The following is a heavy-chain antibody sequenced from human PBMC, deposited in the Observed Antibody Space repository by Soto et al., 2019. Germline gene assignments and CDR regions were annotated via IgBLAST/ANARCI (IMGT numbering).Heavy chain of an antibody. CDR1: GFSFSSYG. CDR2: ISYDGSNK. J-gene: IGHJ4*02. Sequence: GGSLRLSCAASGFSFSSYGMHWVRQAPGKGLEWVAAISYDGSNKYYADSVKGRFTISRDNSKNTLYLQMNSLRAEDTAVYYCAKEGRPSSIAARPPSLSYWGQGTLVTVSS. D-gene: IGHD6-6*01. CDR3: AKEGRPSSIAARPPSLSY. V-gene: IGHV3-30*18.